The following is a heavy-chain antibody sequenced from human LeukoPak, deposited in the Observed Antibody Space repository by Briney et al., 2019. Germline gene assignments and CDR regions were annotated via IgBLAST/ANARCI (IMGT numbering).Heavy chain of an antibody. CDR3: AKSKTYGDFGYFDY. CDR1: GFSFSSYG. CDR2: ISHDGNDK. J-gene: IGHJ4*02. Sequence: GRCLRLSCAASGFSFSSYGMNWVRQASGQGLEWVAFISHDGNDKDYADSVKGRFTISRDNSKNTLYVQMNSLRAEDTAMYYCAKSKTYGDFGYFDYWGQGILVTVSS. D-gene: IGHD4-17*01. V-gene: IGHV3-30*18.